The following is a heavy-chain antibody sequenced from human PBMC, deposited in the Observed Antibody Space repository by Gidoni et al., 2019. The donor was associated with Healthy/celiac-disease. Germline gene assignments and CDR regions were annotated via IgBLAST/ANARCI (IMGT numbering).Heavy chain of an antibody. Sequence: EVQLVESGGGLVKPGGSLRLSCAASRFTFSSYSMNWVRQAPGKGLEWVSSISSSGSTIYYADSVKGRFTISRDNAKNSLYLQMNSLRAEDTAVYYCVRDQAVADYWGQGTLVTVSS. CDR3: VRDQAVADY. CDR1: RFTFSSYS. CDR2: ISSSGSTI. J-gene: IGHJ4*02. V-gene: IGHV3-21*01. D-gene: IGHD6-19*01.